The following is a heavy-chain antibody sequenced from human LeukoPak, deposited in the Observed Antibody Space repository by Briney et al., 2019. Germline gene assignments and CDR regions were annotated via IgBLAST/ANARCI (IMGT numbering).Heavy chain of an antibody. CDR3: AESSSGWYYFDY. V-gene: IGHV3-30-3*01. D-gene: IGHD6-19*01. J-gene: IGHJ4*02. Sequence: SGGSLRLSCAASGFTFSSYAMHWVRQAPGKGLEWVSVISYDGSNKYYADSVKGRFTISRDNSKNTLYLQMNSLRAEDTAVYYCAESSSGWYYFDYWGQGTLVTVSS. CDR1: GFTFSSYA. CDR2: ISYDGSNK.